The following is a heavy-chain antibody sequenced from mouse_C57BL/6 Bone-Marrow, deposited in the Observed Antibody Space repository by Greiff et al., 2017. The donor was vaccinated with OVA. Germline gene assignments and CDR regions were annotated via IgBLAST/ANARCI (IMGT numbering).Heavy chain of an antibody. CDR2: IYPRSGNT. CDR1: GYTFTSYG. D-gene: IGHD1-1*01. V-gene: IGHV1-81*01. CDR3: ARRRYYYGSFDY. Sequence: VKLMESGAELARPGASVKLSCKASGYTFTSYGISWVKQRTGQGLEWIGEIYPRSGNTYYNEKFKGKATLTADKSSSTAYMELRSLTSEDSAVYFCARRRYYYGSFDYWGQGTTLTVSS. J-gene: IGHJ2*01.